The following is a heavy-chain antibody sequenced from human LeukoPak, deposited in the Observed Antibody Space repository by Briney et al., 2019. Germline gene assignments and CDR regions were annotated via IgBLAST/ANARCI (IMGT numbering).Heavy chain of an antibody. D-gene: IGHD4-17*01. Sequence: PSETLSLTCTVSGYSISSGYYWGWIRQPPGKGLEWIGSIYHSGSTYYNPSLKSRVTISVDTSKNQFSLKLSSVTAADTAVYYCARIRVYGDYEAFDYWGQGTLVTVSS. CDR3: ARIRVYGDYEAFDY. CDR2: IYHSGST. V-gene: IGHV4-38-2*02. J-gene: IGHJ4*02. CDR1: GYSISSGYY.